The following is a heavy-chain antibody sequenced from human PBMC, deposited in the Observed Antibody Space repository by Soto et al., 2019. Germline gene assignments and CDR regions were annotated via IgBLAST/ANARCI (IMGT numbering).Heavy chain of an antibody. CDR1: GGSFSGYY. D-gene: IGHD3-22*01. Sequence: SKTLSLTCAVYGGSFSGYYWSWRRQPPGKGLEWIGEINHSGSTNYNPSLKSRVTISVDTSKNQFSLKLSSVTAADTAVYYCATSYDSSGYLDYWGQGTLVTVSS. CDR2: INHSGST. CDR3: ATSYDSSGYLDY. J-gene: IGHJ4*02. V-gene: IGHV4-34*01.